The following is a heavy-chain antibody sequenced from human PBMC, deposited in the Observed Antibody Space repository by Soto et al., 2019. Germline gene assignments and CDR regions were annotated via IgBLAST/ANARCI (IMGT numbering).Heavy chain of an antibody. V-gene: IGHV4-30-2*01. J-gene: IGHJ5*02. D-gene: IGHD3-10*01. CDR3: ARGRRRGEISRCCWFDP. CDR1: GGSISSGGYS. CDR2: IYHSGST. Sequence: QLQLQESGSGLVKPSQTLSLTCAVSGGSISSGGYSWSWIRQPPGKGLEWIGYIYHSGSTYYNPXLKSRVTISVXXSXNXXSLELSSVTAADTAVYYCARGRRRGEISRCCWFDPWGQGTLVTVSS.